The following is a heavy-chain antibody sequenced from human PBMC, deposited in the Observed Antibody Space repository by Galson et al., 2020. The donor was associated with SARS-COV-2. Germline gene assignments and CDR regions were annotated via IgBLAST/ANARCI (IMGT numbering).Heavy chain of an antibody. V-gene: IGHV3-48*03. Sequence: GGSLRLSCAASGFTFSTYDMNWLRQSPGKGLEWVSYISSSGSTIYYADSVKGRFTISRDNAKNSLYLQMNSLRAEDTAVYYCAKLGSEWWAFDIWGQGTMVTVSS. CDR1: GFTFSTYD. J-gene: IGHJ3*02. CDR2: ISSSGSTI. CDR3: AKLGSEWWAFDI. D-gene: IGHD2-15*01.